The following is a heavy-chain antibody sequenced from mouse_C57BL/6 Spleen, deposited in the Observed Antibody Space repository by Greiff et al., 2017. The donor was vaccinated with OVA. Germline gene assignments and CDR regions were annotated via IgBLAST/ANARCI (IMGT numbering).Heavy chain of an antibody. CDR1: GYTFTNYW. J-gene: IGHJ2*01. D-gene: IGHD1-1*01. CDR3: ARGYYGSSLDY. Sequence: QVHVKQSGAELVRPGTSVKMSCKASGYTFTNYWIGWAKQRPGHGLEWIGDIYPGGGYTNYNEKFKGKATLTADKSSSTAYMQFSSLTSEDSAIYYCARGYYGSSLDYWGQGTTLTVSS. V-gene: IGHV1-63*01. CDR2: IYPGGGYT.